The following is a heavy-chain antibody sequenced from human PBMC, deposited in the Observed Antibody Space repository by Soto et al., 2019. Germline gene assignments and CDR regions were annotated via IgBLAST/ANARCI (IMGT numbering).Heavy chain of an antibody. V-gene: IGHV3-7*01. CDR3: ARESLDIVATIGELDY. CDR1: GFTFSSYW. D-gene: IGHD5-12*01. Sequence: EVRLVESGGGLVQPGGSLRLSCAASGFTFSSYWMNWVRQAPGKGLEWVANIKDDGREKYHIDSVKGRFTISRDNAKNSLYLEMNSLGAEDTAVYYCARESLDIVATIGELDYWGQGTLVTVSS. J-gene: IGHJ4*02. CDR2: IKDDGREK.